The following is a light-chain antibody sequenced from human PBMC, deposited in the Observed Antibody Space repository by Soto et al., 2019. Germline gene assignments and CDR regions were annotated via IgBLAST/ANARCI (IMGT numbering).Light chain of an antibody. J-gene: IGKJ1*01. Sequence: DIQMTQAPSSLSASVGDRVTITCRASQTISSYLNWYQQRPGKAPKLLVYAASNLQRGVPSRFSGSGSGTDFTLTISSLQPEHFATYFCQQSYNTPWTFGQGTQVEIK. CDR3: QQSYNTPWT. CDR1: QTISSY. V-gene: IGKV1-39*01. CDR2: AAS.